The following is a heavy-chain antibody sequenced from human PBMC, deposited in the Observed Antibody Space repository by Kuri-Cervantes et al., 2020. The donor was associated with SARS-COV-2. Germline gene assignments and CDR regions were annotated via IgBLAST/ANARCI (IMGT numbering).Heavy chain of an antibody. J-gene: IGHJ6*02. CDR3: ARDGGGHYYDSSGYYHYYYYGMDV. CDR2: IYHSGRT. D-gene: IGHD3-22*01. V-gene: IGHV4-4*02. CDR1: GGSISSSNW. Sequence: SETLSLTCAVSGGSISSSNWWSWVRQPPGKGLEWIGEIYHSGRTNYNPSLKSRVTISVDKSKNQFSLKLSSVTAADTAVYYCARDGGGHYYDSSGYYHYYYYGMDVWGQGTTVTVSS.